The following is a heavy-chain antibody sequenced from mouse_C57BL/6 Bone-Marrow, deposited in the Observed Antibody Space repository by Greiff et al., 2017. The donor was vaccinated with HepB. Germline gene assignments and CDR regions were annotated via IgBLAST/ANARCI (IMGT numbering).Heavy chain of an antibody. Sequence: QVQLQQPGAELVKPGASVKLSCKASGYTFTSYWMPWVKQRPGRGLEWIGRIDPNSGGTKYNEKFKSKATLTVDKPSSTAYMQLSSLTSEDSAVYYRVPSPSYYCCSPVDAMDYWGQGTSVTV. CDR3: VPSPSYYCCSPVDAMDY. CDR1: GYTFTSYW. CDR2: IDPNSGGT. V-gene: IGHV1-72*01. D-gene: IGHD1-1*01. J-gene: IGHJ4*01.